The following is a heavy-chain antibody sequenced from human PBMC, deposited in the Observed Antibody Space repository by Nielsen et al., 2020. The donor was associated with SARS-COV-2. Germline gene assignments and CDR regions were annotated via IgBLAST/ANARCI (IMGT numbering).Heavy chain of an antibody. Sequence: SETLSLTCTVSGGSISSYYWSWIRQPPGKGLEWIGYMYYNGRTNYSPSLKSRVTMSVDASKKQFSLKLWSVTAADTALYYCARGYYTVDYWGQGIEVTVSS. CDR3: ARGYYTVDY. CDR1: GGSISSYY. V-gene: IGHV4-59*01. D-gene: IGHD3-3*01. J-gene: IGHJ4*02. CDR2: MYYNGRT.